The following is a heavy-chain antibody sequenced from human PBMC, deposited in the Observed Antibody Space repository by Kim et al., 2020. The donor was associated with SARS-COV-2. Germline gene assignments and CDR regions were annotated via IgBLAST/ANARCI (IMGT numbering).Heavy chain of an antibody. J-gene: IGHJ4*02. V-gene: IGHV3-30*18. CDR3: ANYYGDYVGFDY. D-gene: IGHD4-17*01. Sequence: GGSLRLSCAASGFTFSSYGMHWVRQAPGKGLEWVAVISYDGSNKYYADSVKGRFTISRDNSKNTLYLQMNSLRAEDTAVYYCANYYGDYVGFDYWGQGTL. CDR2: ISYDGSNK. CDR1: GFTFSSYG.